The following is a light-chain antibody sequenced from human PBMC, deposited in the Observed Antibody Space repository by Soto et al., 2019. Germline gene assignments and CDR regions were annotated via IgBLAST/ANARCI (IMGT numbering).Light chain of an antibody. CDR1: SSDVGGYNY. V-gene: IGLV2-14*01. J-gene: IGLJ1*01. CDR2: EVS. CDR3: SSYRSSGSLV. Sequence: QSALTQPASVSGSPGQSITISCTGTSSDVGGYNYVSWYQQHPGKAPKVMIYEVSNRPSGVSNRFSGSKSGNTASLAISGLQADDEADYYCSSYRSSGSLVFGTGTKLTVL.